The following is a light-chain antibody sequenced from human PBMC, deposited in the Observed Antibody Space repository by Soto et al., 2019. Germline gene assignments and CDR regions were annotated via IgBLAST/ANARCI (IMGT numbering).Light chain of an antibody. CDR2: GNS. J-gene: IGLJ1*01. Sequence: QSVLTQPPSVSGAPGQRVTISGTGSSSNIGAGHDVHWYQQLPGTAPKLLIYGNSNRPSGVPDRFSGSKSGTSASLAITGLQAEDEADYYCQSYDSSLSGSEVFGTGTKVTVL. CDR3: QSYDSSLSGSEV. CDR1: SSNIGAGHD. V-gene: IGLV1-40*01.